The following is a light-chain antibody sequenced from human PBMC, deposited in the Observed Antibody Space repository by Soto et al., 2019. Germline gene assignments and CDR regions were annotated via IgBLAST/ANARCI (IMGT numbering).Light chain of an antibody. CDR1: QSVSSS. Sequence: EIVMTQSPATLSVSPGERATLSCRASQSVSSSLAWYLQKPGQAPRLLIYGASTRASGVPARFSGSGSGTDFTLTIGSLQSEDFAVYYCQQYDNWPPTTFGQGTRLEIK. CDR3: QQYDNWPPTT. J-gene: IGKJ5*01. CDR2: GAS. V-gene: IGKV3-15*01.